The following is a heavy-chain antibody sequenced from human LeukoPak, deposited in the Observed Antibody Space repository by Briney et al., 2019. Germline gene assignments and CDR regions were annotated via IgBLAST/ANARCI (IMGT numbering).Heavy chain of an antibody. CDR3: AHSPLYYCSSTSCYGGYFDY. D-gene: IGHD2-2*01. J-gene: IGHJ4*02. Sequence: SGPTLVKPTQTLTLTCTFSGFSLSTSGVGVGWIRQPPGKALEWLALIYWDDDKRYSPSLKSRLTITKDTSKNQVVLTMTNMDPVDTATYYRAHSPLYYCSSTSCYGGYFDYWGQGTLVTVSS. CDR2: IYWDDDK. CDR1: GFSLSTSGVG. V-gene: IGHV2-5*02.